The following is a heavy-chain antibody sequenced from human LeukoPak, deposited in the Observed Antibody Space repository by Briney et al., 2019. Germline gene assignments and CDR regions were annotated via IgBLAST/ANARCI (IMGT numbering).Heavy chain of an antibody. CDR1: GYTFTSYY. J-gene: IGHJ4*02. CDR2: INPSGGST. Sequence: ASVKVSCKASGYTFTSYYMHWVRQAPGQGLEWMGIINPSGGSTSYAQKFQGRVTMTRDTSISTAYMELSRLRSDDTAVYYCASGGSYYVVYHYWGQGTLVTVSS. D-gene: IGHD1-26*01. V-gene: IGHV1-46*01. CDR3: ASGGSYYVVYHY.